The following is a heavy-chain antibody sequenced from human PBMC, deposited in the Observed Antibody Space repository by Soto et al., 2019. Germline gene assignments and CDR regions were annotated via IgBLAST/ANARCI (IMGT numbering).Heavy chain of an antibody. CDR3: ARDSYDFWSGYPGHYYYYYGMDV. V-gene: IGHV1-18*01. D-gene: IGHD3-3*01. CDR1: GYTFTSYG. J-gene: IGHJ6*02. CDR2: ISAYNGNT. Sequence: ASVKVSCKASGYTFTSYGISWVRQAPGQGLEWMGWISAYNGNTNYAQKLQGRVTMTTDTSTSTAYMELRSLRSDDTAVYYCARDSYDFWSGYPGHYYYYYGMDVWGQGTTVTVS.